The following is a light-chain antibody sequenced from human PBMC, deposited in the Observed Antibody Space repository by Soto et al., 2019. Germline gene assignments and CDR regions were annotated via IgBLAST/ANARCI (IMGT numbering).Light chain of an antibody. Sequence: DIQMTQSPSSLSASVGDRVTITCRASQAINNYVAWYQQKPGQCPQLLIYAASTLQSGVPSRFSGSGSGTDFTLTISILQPEDVATYYCQKYDSVLLIFGGGTKVEVK. CDR3: QKYDSVLLI. CDR2: AAS. CDR1: QAINNY. V-gene: IGKV1-27*01. J-gene: IGKJ4*01.